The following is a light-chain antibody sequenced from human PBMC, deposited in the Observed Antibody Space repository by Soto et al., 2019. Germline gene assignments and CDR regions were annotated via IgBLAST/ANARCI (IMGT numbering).Light chain of an antibody. V-gene: IGKV1-5*03. CDR1: QSITTR. Sequence: DIQMTQSPSTLSASVGDRVTITCRASQSITTRLAWYQQKPGKAPKLLIYKATNLQSGVPSRFSGSGSGTEFSLTISSLQPDDFATYYCQRYSDYQYIFGQGTKLEIK. CDR3: QRYSDYQYI. J-gene: IGKJ2*01. CDR2: KAT.